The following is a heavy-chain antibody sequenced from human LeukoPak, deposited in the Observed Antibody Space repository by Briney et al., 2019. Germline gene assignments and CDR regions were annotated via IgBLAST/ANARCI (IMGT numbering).Heavy chain of an antibody. CDR2: IYHSGST. J-gene: IGHJ4*02. Sequence: SETLSLTCTVSGYSISSGYYWGWIRQPPGKGLEWIGSIYHSGSTYYNPSLKSRVTISVDTSKNQFSLKLSSVTAADTAIYYCARAYNRYYYGSGYYFDYWGQGTLVTVSS. CDR3: ARAYNRYYYGSGYYFDY. V-gene: IGHV4-38-2*02. D-gene: IGHD3-10*01. CDR1: GYSISSGYY.